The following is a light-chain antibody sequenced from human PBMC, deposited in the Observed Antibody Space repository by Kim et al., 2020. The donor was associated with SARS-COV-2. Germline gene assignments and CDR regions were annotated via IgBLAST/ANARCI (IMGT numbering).Light chain of an antibody. CDR1: QSIGTD. V-gene: IGKV3D-15*01. Sequence: LSPGERATLSCTASQSIGTDLAWYQQKPGQAPRLLIYNAFTRATGIPARISGSGSGTEFTLTLSSLQSEDFAVYYCQQYNDWPLTFGGGTKVDIK. J-gene: IGKJ4*01. CDR2: NAF. CDR3: QQYNDWPLT.